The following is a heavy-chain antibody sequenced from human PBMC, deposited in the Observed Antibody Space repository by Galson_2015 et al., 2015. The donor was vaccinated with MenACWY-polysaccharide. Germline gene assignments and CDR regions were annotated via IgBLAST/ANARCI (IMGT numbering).Heavy chain of an antibody. D-gene: IGHD2-21*01. CDR2: ISGSGNSA. CDR1: GFTFRTFP. CDR3: AKSGGDGVTVFATVPTAPES. Sequence: SLRLSCAASGFTFRTFPMNWVRQTPGKGLEWVAGISGSGNSAFYADSVRGRFTISRDNSRNTLYLQMNSLRADDTALYYCAKSGGDGVTVFATVPTAPESWGQGILVTVSS. J-gene: IGHJ4*02. V-gene: IGHV3-23*01.